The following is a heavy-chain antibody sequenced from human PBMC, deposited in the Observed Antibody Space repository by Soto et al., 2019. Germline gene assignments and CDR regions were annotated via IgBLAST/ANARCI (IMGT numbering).Heavy chain of an antibody. CDR3: ARGGAGVVPAAKANYYGMDV. CDR2: ISSSSSTI. V-gene: IGHV3-48*02. D-gene: IGHD2-2*01. Sequence: PGGSLRLSCAASGFTFSSYSMNWVRQAPGKGLEWVSYISSSSSTIYYADSVKGRFTISRDNAKNSLYLQMNSLRDEDTAVYYCARGGAGVVPAAKANYYGMDVWGQGTTVTVS. J-gene: IGHJ6*02. CDR1: GFTFSSYS.